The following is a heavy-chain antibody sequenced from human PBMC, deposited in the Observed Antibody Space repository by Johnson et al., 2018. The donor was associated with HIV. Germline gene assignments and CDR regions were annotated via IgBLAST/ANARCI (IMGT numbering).Heavy chain of an antibody. Sequence: VQLVEYGGGLVQPGGSLRLSCAAFGFTFSTYEMNWLRQDPGKGLEWLSYISASGSTIYYADSVKGRFTISRDNAKDSVYMQMNSLRVEDTAVYYCARDFGGYSYCSDAFDIWGQGTMVTVSS. CDR3: ARDFGGYSYCSDAFDI. V-gene: IGHV3-48*03. CDR2: ISASGSTI. J-gene: IGHJ3*02. D-gene: IGHD5-18*01. CDR1: GFTFSTYE.